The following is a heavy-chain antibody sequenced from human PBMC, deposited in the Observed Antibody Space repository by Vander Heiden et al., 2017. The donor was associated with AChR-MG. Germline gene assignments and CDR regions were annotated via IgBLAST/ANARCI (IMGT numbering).Heavy chain of an antibody. J-gene: IGHJ4*02. CDR1: GLTFRSYD. CDR2: ISSTGKTI. Sequence: EVQLVESGGGLVQSGGSLRISCAASGLTFRSYDMIWARQAPGKGLEWISYISSTGKTIYYADSVKGRFTSSRDNAKNSIYLQMNSLRAEDTAVYYCARGLPSFASSWSWYFDKWGRGTLVTVSS. CDR3: ARGLPSFASSWSWYFDK. V-gene: IGHV3-48*03. D-gene: IGHD6-13*01.